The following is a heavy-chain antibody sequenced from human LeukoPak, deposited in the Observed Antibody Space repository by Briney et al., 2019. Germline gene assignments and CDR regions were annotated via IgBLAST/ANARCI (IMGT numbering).Heavy chain of an antibody. CDR1: GGTFSSYA. J-gene: IGHJ5*02. D-gene: IGHD2-2*01. CDR2: IIPIFGTA. CDR3: ARDGDPIVVVPAALEP. Sequence: ASVKVSCKASGGTFSSYAISWVRQAPGQGLEWMGGIIPIFGTANYAQKFQGRVTITADESTSTAYMELSSLRSEDTAVYYCARDGDPIVVVPAALEPWRQGTLVTVSS. V-gene: IGHV1-69*01.